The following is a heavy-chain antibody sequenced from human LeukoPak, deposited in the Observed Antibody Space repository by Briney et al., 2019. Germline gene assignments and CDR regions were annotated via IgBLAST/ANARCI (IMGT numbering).Heavy chain of an antibody. CDR2: IHYTGAT. J-gene: IGHJ2*01. V-gene: IGHV4-34*01. CDR1: GGTFRGYY. Sequence: AETLSLTCAVYGGTFRGYYWSWIRQPPGKGLEWIGEIHYTGATNYKPSLKSRVTISGDSSKHLVSLRVSSVTAADTAVYYCARGVLGPYYFDLWGRGTLVTVSS. CDR3: ARGVLGPYYFDL. D-gene: IGHD7-27*01.